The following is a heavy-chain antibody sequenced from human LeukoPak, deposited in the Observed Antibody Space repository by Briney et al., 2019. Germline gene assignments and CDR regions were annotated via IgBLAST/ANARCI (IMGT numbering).Heavy chain of an antibody. D-gene: IGHD6-13*01. CDR2: ISGSGVST. J-gene: IGHJ5*02. CDR3: AKDHRGYSTSGWFDP. V-gene: IGHV3-23*01. Sequence: GGSLRLSCAASGFTFSSYAMSWVRQAPGKGLEWVSAISGSGVSTYYADSVKGRFTISRDISKNTLYLQMNSLRAEDTAVYYCAKDHRGYSTSGWFDPWGQGTLVTVSS. CDR1: GFTFSSYA.